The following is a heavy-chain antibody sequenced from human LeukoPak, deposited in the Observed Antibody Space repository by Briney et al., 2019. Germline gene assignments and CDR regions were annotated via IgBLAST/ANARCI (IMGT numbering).Heavy chain of an antibody. CDR3: SKGDDRYGFDY. CDR1: GFTFEDFT. Sequence: GGSLRLSCAASGFTFEDFTMHWVRQAPGKALEWVSLITWDGQNIEYQDSVKGRFTISRDNSENSLYLQMKSLKTEDTALYFCSKGDDRYGFDYWGQRTLVTVSS. CDR2: ITWDGQNI. J-gene: IGHJ4*02. D-gene: IGHD5-18*01. V-gene: IGHV3-43*01.